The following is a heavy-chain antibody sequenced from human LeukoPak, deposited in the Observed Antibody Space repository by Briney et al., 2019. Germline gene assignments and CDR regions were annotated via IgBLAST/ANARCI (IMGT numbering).Heavy chain of an antibody. CDR1: GFTFSSYA. V-gene: IGHV3-23*01. D-gene: IGHD2-2*01. CDR2: ISGSGGST. CDR3: AKLEGYCSSTSCPWGFDY. J-gene: IGHJ4*02. Sequence: GGSLRLSCAASGFTFSSYATSWVRQAPGKGLEWVSAISGSGGSTYYADSVKGRFTISRDNSKNTLYLQMNSLRAEDTAVHYCAKLEGYCSSTSCPWGFDYWGQGTLVTVSS.